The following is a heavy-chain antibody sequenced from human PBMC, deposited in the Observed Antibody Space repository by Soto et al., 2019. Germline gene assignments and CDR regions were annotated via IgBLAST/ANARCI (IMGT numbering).Heavy chain of an antibody. Sequence: KRGGSLRLSCAASGFTFSSYSMNWVRQAPGKGLEWVSSISSSSSYIYYADSVKGRFTISRDNAKNSLYLQMNSLRAEDTAVYYCARDPTATTVTTADDYWGQGTLVTVSS. J-gene: IGHJ4*02. V-gene: IGHV3-21*01. CDR1: GFTFSSYS. CDR2: ISSSSSYI. D-gene: IGHD4-17*01. CDR3: ARDPTATTVTTADDY.